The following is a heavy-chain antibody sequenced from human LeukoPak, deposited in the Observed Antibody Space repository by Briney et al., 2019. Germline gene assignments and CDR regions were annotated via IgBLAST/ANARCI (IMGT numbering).Heavy chain of an antibody. CDR3: ARGPRRILTGYSTHLFHYFDY. J-gene: IGHJ4*02. D-gene: IGHD3-9*01. CDR2: INHSGST. CDR1: GGSFSGYY. V-gene: IGHV4-34*01. Sequence: SETLSLTCAVHGGSFSGYYWSWIRQPPGKGLEWIGEINHSGSTNYNPSLKSRVTISVDTSKNQFSLKLSSVTAADTAVYYCARGPRRILTGYSTHLFHYFDYWGQGTLVTVSS.